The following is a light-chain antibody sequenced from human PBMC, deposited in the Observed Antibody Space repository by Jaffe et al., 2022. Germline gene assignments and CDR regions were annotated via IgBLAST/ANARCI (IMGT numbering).Light chain of an antibody. CDR2: KAS. CDR1: QSISSW. V-gene: IGKV1-5*03. J-gene: IGKJ4*01. Sequence: DIQMTQSPSTLSASVGDRVTITCRASQSISSWLAWYQQKPGKAPKLLIYKASSLESGVPSRFSGSGSGTEFTLTISSLQPDDFATYYCQQYNSFALTFGGGTKVEIK. CDR3: QQYNSFALT.